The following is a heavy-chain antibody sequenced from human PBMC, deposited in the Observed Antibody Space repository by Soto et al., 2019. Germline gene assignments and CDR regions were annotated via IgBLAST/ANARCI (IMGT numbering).Heavy chain of an antibody. V-gene: IGHV4-30-4*01. D-gene: IGHD6-13*01. J-gene: IGHJ4*02. Sequence: QVQLQESGPGLVKPSQTLSLTCTVSGGSISSGDYYWSWIRQPPGKGLEWIGYIYYSGSTYYNPSLKRRVTISVDRSRNQFSMKLSSMTAADTGVYYCARARWYGRSWYSGWGQGTLVTVSS. CDR3: ARARWYGRSWYSG. CDR2: IYYSGST. CDR1: GGSISSGDYY.